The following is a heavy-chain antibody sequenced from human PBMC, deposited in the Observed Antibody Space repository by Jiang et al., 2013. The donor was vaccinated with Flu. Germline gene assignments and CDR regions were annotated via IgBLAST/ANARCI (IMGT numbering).Heavy chain of an antibody. CDR3: ARVLNYYGSGSYHYYFDY. V-gene: IGHV3-11*04. D-gene: IGHD3-10*01. CDR2: ISSSGSTI. J-gene: IGHJ4*02. Sequence: KGLEWVSYISSSGSTIYYADSVKGRFTISRDNAKNSLYLQMNSLRAEDTAVYYCARVLNYYGSGSYHYYFDYWGQGTLVTVSS.